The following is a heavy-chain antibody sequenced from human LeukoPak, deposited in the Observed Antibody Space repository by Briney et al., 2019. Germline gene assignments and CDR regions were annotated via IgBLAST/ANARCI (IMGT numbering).Heavy chain of an antibody. D-gene: IGHD3-22*01. J-gene: IGHJ6*03. CDR2: IIPVFAIA. CDR1: GDTFSNYA. V-gene: IGHV1-69*01. Sequence: SVKVSCKASGDTFSNYAISWVRQAPGQGLEWMAVIIPVFAIADSAQKFQGRVTITADESTSTVYMEMSSLTSENTAVYYCARLGYDSSELDYDYYYIDVWGKGTTVTVSS. CDR3: ARLGYDSSELDYDYYYIDV.